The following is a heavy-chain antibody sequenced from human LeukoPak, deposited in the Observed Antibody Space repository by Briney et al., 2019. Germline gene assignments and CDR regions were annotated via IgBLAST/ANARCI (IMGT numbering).Heavy chain of an antibody. CDR2: IYYSGST. CDR1: GGSISSYY. V-gene: IGHV4-59*01. CDR3: ARIEDYGGNSVNY. Sequence: SETLSLTCTVSGGSISSYYWSWIRQPPGKGLEWIGYIYYSGSTNYNPSLKSRVTISVDTSKNQFSLKLSSVTAADTAVYYCARIEDYGGNSVNYWGQGTPVTVSS. J-gene: IGHJ4*02. D-gene: IGHD4-23*01.